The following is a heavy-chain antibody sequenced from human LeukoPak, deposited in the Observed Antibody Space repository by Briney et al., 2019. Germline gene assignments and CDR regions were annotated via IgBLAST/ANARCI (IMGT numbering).Heavy chain of an antibody. CDR3: ARGAPSGSYYY. J-gene: IGHJ4*02. V-gene: IGHV3-74*01. D-gene: IGHD1-26*01. CDR2: INSDGSSA. Sequence: PGGSLRLSCAASGFTFSSYWVHWFRQAPGKGLVWVSRINSDGSSATYADSVKGRFTISRDNVKNTLYLQMNSLRAEDTAVYYCARGAPSGSYYYWGQGTLVTVSS. CDR1: GFTFSSYW.